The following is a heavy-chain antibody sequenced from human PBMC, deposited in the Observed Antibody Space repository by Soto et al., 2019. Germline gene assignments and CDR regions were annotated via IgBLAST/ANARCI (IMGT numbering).Heavy chain of an antibody. D-gene: IGHD3-22*01. J-gene: IGHJ6*02. CDR1: GFTFSIYA. Sequence: VGSLRLSCAASGFTFSIYAISCVRQAPGNGLELLSAISTSGDKTYYADSVEGRFTISRDNSKNTLYLQMNSLRVDDTAVYYCAKPLYADVVVTYGMDVWGQGTTVTVYS. CDR2: ISTSGDKT. V-gene: IGHV3-23*01. CDR3: AKPLYADVVVTYGMDV.